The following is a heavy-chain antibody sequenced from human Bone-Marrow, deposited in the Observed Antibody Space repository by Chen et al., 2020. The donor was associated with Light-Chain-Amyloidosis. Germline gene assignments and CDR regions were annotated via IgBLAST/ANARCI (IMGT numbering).Heavy chain of an antibody. V-gene: IGHV3-23*04. CDR3: ARELAAAGHFDY. J-gene: IGHJ4*02. D-gene: IGHD6-13*01. Sequence: EVQLVESGGGLLQRGGSLRLSCAASGFAFSSYAMSWVRQAPGKGLEWVSTISGSGGSRYYGDSVKGRLTISRDNSKNALYLQMNSLRAEDTAVYYCARELAAAGHFDYWGQGTLVTVSS. CDR1: GFAFSSYA. CDR2: ISGSGGSR.